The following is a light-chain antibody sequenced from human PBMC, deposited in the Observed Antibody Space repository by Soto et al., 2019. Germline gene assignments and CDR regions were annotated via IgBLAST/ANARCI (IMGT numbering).Light chain of an antibody. CDR3: QQYSSYSLT. V-gene: IGKV1-5*01. J-gene: IGKJ4*01. Sequence: DIQMTQSPSTLSSSVGDRVTISCRASQSVRAWLAWYQQKPGNAPKLLISDASSLKSGVPSRFSGSGYGTEFTLTISSLQPEDFATYYCQQYSSYSLTFGGGTKVEIK. CDR2: DAS. CDR1: QSVRAW.